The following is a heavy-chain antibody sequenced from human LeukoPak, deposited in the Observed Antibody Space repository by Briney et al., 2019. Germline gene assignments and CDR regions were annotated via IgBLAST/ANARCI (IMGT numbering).Heavy chain of an antibody. Sequence: SETLSLTCTVSGGSISSYYWSWIRQPPGKGLEWIGYIYYSGSTNYNPSLKSRVTISVDTSKNQFSLKLSSVTAADTAVYYCARDGYYYDSSGSSGMDVWGQGTTVTVSS. CDR3: ARDGYYYDSSGSSGMDV. D-gene: IGHD3-22*01. CDR2: IYYSGST. J-gene: IGHJ6*02. V-gene: IGHV4-59*01. CDR1: GGSISSYY.